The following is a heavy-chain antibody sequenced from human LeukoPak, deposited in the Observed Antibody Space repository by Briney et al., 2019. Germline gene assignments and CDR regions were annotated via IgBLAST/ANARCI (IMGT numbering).Heavy chain of an antibody. D-gene: IGHD6-25*01. Sequence: SETLSLTCTVSGGSISSSSYYWGWIRQPPGKGLEWIGSIYYSGSTYYNPSLKSRVTISVDTSKNQFSLKLSSVTAADTAVYYCASGSGWGRGYFDYWGQGTLVTVSS. J-gene: IGHJ4*02. CDR3: ASGSGWGRGYFDY. CDR2: IYYSGST. CDR1: GGSISSSSYY. V-gene: IGHV4-39*01.